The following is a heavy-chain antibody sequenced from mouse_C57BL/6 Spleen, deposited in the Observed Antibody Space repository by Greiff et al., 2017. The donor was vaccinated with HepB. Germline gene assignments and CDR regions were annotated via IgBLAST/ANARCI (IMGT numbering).Heavy chain of an antibody. J-gene: IGHJ3*01. D-gene: IGHD4-1*01. CDR1: GYTFTSYW. V-gene: IGHV1-64*01. CDR2: IHPNSGST. CDR3: ARRGDWDWFAY. Sequence: QVQLQQPGAELVKPGASVKLSCKASGYTFTSYWMHWVKQRPGQGLEWIGMIHPNSGSTNYNEKFKSKATLTVDKSSSTAYMQLSSLTSEDSAVYYCARRGDWDWFAYWGQGTLVTVSA.